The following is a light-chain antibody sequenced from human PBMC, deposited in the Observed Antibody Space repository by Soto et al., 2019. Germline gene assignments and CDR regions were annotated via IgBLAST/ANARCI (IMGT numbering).Light chain of an antibody. CDR1: QSVSNN. Sequence: EIVMTQSPATLSVSPVERSTLSCMASQSVSNNFAWYQQKPGQVPRLLIYGVSTRATGIPARFSGSGSGTEFTLTISSLQSEDFAVYYCQQYNNWPITFGQGTRLEIK. V-gene: IGKV3-15*01. CDR2: GVS. CDR3: QQYNNWPIT. J-gene: IGKJ5*01.